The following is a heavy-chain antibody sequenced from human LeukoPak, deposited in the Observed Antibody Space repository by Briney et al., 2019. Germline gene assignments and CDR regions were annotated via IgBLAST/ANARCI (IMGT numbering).Heavy chain of an antibody. CDR1: GFTFSSYS. D-gene: IGHD3-10*01. CDR3: ASSPGDGSDY. V-gene: IGHV3-48*01. J-gene: IGHJ4*02. CDR2: ISSSSSTI. Sequence: GGSLRLSCAVSGFTFSSYSMNWVRQAPGKGLEWVSYISSSSSTIYYADSVKGRFTISRDNAKNSLYLQMSSLRAEDTAVYYCASSPGDGSDYWGQGTLVTVSS.